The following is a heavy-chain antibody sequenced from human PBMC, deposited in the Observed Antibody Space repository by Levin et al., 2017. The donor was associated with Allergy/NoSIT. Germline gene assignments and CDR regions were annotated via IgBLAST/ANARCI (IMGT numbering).Heavy chain of an antibody. Sequence: SETLSLTCTVSGGSIAIKNYYWAWIRQPPGKGLEWVGSVYYNGYTYYNPSLTSRLTVSVDTSMNQFSRKLNPVTAADTAVYFCARHHGVGQTYDYYHGMDVWGQGTTVIVSS. CDR2: VYYNGYT. CDR1: GGSIAIKNYY. J-gene: IGHJ6*02. CDR3: ARHHGVGQTYDYYHGMDV. V-gene: IGHV4-39*01. D-gene: IGHD3-3*01.